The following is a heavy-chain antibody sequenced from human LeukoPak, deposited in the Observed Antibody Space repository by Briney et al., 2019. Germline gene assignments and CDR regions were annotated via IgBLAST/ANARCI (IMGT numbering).Heavy chain of an antibody. CDR3: ARYCSSTSCSHNAFDI. D-gene: IGHD2-2*01. Sequence: PGGSLRLSCAASGFSFGTSGMHWVRQAPGKGLEWVAVVWYDGTNKHYADSVKGRFTISRDNSKNTLYLQMNSLRIEDTAVYYCARYCSSTSCSHNAFDIWGQGILVTVSS. CDR1: GFSFGTSG. J-gene: IGHJ3*02. CDR2: VWYDGTNK. V-gene: IGHV3-33*01.